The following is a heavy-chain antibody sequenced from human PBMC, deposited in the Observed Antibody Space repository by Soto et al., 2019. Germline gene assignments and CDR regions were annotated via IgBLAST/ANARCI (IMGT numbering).Heavy chain of an antibody. J-gene: IGHJ4*02. CDR1: GYSFEDYS. V-gene: IGHV3-9*01. CDR3: VGGSWFD. CDR2: ISWNGNFT. D-gene: IGHD2-15*01. Sequence: EVQLVESGGDMVQPGRSLKLSCVGSGYSFEDYSMHWVRQAPGKGLEWVSGISWNGNFTGYADSVKGRFTISRDNAKNSLSLQMRSLSLEDTALYYCVGGSWFDWGQGTLVTVSS.